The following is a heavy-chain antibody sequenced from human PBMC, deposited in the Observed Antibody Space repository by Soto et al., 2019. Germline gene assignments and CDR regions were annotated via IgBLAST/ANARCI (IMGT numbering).Heavy chain of an antibody. CDR3: MSGDARSSAEQ. Sequence: DVHLVESEGGLVQPGGSLELSCAASGFTLSDSSVNWVRQASGKGLEWVGRIASKTESEPTVYAASVKGRITVARDDSKNTVYLQMGSLKTEDTAVYYCMSGDARSSAEQWGQGALVTVSS. CDR2: IASKTESEPT. J-gene: IGHJ4*02. D-gene: IGHD6-6*01. CDR1: GFTLSDSS. V-gene: IGHV3-73*02.